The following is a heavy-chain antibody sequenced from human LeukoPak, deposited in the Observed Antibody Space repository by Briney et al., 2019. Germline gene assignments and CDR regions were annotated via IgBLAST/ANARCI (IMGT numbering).Heavy chain of an antibody. V-gene: IGHV4-59*01. J-gene: IGHJ5*02. CDR1: GGSISSYY. D-gene: IGHD1-26*01. CDR3: ARGGNYWPQWWFDP. CDR2: IYYTGST. Sequence: SETLSLTCTVSGGSISSYYWSWIRQPPVKGLEWIGYIYYTGSTSYNPSLKSRVTMSLDASKNQFSLELNSVTPADTAVYYCARGGNYWPQWWFDPWGRGTLVSVSS.